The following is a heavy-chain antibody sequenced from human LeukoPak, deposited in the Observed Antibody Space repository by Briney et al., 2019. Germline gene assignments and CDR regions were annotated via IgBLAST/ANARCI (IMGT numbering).Heavy chain of an antibody. CDR2: ISAYNGNT. CDR3: ARKRFLEWLSPNDAFDI. V-gene: IGHV1-18*01. J-gene: IGHJ3*02. CDR1: GYTFTSYG. D-gene: IGHD3-3*01. Sequence: ASVKVSCKASGYTFTSYGISWVRQAPGQGLEWMGWISAYNGNTNYAQKLQGRVTMTTDTSTSTAYMELRSLRSDDTAVYYCARKRFLEWLSPNDAFDIWGQGTMVTVSS.